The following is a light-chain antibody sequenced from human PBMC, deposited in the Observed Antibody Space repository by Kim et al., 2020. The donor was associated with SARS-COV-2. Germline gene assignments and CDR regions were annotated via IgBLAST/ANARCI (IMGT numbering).Light chain of an antibody. CDR2: GTS. Sequence: VSPGESATLSPRAMQSVTSLLAWYKQKPGQAPGLLICGTSTRATGIPARFSGSGSGTEFTLIISSLQSEDFAVYYCQQYNNSPRKFGQGTKVDIK. CDR3: QQYNNSPRK. V-gene: IGKV3-15*01. CDR1: QSVTSL. J-gene: IGKJ1*01.